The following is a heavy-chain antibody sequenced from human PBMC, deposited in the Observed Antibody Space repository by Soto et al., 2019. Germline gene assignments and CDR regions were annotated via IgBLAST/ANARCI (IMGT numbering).Heavy chain of an antibody. Sequence: QVQLQESGPGLVKPSETLSLTCTVSGGSVSSGSYYWSWIRQPPGKGLEWIGYIYYSGSTNYNPSLTSRFTISVDTSKIQFSLKLSSVTAADTAVYYCARELYSYGNFDYWGQGTLVTVSS. D-gene: IGHD5-18*01. CDR3: ARELYSYGNFDY. V-gene: IGHV4-61*01. J-gene: IGHJ4*02. CDR2: IYYSGST. CDR1: GGSVSSGSYY.